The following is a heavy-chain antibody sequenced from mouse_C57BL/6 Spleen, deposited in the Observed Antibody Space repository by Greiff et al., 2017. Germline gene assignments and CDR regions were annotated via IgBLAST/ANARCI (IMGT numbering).Heavy chain of an antibody. CDR3: TSGYSNYEGFAY. CDR2: IDPETGGT. V-gene: IGHV1-15*01. CDR1: GYTFTDYE. D-gene: IGHD2-5*01. Sequence: VKLVESGAELVRPGASVTLSCKASGYTFTDYEMHWVKQTPVHGLEWIGAIDPETGGTAYNQKFKGKAILTADKSSSTAYMELRSLTSEDSAVYYCTSGYSNYEGFAYWGQGTLVTVSA. J-gene: IGHJ3*01.